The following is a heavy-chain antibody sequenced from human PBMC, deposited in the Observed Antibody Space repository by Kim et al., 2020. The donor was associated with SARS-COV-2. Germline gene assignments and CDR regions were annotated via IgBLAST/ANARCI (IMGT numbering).Heavy chain of an antibody. CDR1: GFTFSTYS. CDR3: ARLGATSGYY. CDR2: ISSTSSHI. V-gene: IGHV3-21*01. D-gene: IGHD3-22*01. J-gene: IGHJ4*02. Sequence: GGSLRLSCAASGFTFSTYSMTWVRQATGKGLEWVSSISSTSSHIPYADSVKGRFTISRDNAKNSLDLQMNSLRAEDTAVYYCARLGATSGYYWGQGTLVTVSS.